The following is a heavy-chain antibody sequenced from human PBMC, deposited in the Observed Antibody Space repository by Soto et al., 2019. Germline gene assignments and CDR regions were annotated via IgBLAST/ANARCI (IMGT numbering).Heavy chain of an antibody. CDR3: ARGGMVRGVPYYYYGMDV. D-gene: IGHD3-10*01. J-gene: IGHJ6*02. V-gene: IGHV4-34*01. Sequence: SETLSLTCAVYGGSFSGYYWSWIRQPPGKGLEWIGEINHSGSTNYNPSLKSRVTISVDTSKNQFSLKLSSVTAADTAVYYCARGGMVRGVPYYYYGMDVWGQGTTVTVSS. CDR2: INHSGST. CDR1: GGSFSGYY.